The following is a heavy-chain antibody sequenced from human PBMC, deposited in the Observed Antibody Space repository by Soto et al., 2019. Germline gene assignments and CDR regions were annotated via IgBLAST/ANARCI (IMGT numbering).Heavy chain of an antibody. J-gene: IGHJ4*02. Sequence: EVQLVESGGGLVQPGGSLRLSCAASGFTFNSYSMNWVRQAPGKGLEWVSYISSSSSTLYYEDSVKGRFTISRDNAKNSLYLQMNSLRDEDTAVYYCARAGYYGSGILLWGQGTLVTVSS. CDR1: GFTFNSYS. CDR2: ISSSSSTL. V-gene: IGHV3-48*02. CDR3: ARAGYYGSGILL. D-gene: IGHD3-10*01.